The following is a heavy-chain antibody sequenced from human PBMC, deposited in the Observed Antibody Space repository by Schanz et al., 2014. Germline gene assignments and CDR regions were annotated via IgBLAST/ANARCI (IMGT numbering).Heavy chain of an antibody. CDR1: GFTFSSYG. CDR2: IWYDGSNE. V-gene: IGHV3-33*06. CDR3: AKCIGWYGRCAFDI. Sequence: QVQLVESGGGVVQPGRSLRLSCAASGFTFSSYGMHWVRQAPGKGLEWVAVIWYDGSNEYYADSVKGRFTISRDNSKNTLSLQMNSLRAEDTAVYYCAKCIGWYGRCAFDIWGQGTMVTVSS. D-gene: IGHD6-19*01. J-gene: IGHJ3*02.